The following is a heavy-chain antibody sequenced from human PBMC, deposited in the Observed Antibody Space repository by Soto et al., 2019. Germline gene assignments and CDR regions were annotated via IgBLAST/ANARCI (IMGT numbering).Heavy chain of an antibody. D-gene: IGHD2-21*02. CDR2: IYYSGST. CDR1: GGSISSSSYY. V-gene: IGHV4-39*01. J-gene: IGHJ4*02. CDR3: ARPRVVTATVNGYYFDY. Sequence: PSETLSLTCTVSGGSISSSSYYWGWIRQPPGKGLEWIGSIYYSGSTYYNPSLKSRVTISVDTSKNQFSLKLSSVTAADTAVYYCARPRVVTATVNGYYFDYWGQGTLVTVSS.